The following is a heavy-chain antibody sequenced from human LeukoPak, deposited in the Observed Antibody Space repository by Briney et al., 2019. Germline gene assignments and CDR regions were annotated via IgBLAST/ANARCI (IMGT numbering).Heavy chain of an antibody. D-gene: IGHD2/OR15-2a*01. V-gene: IGHV3-23*01. J-gene: IGHJ4*02. CDR2: INGFGANT. Sequence: GGSLRLSCAASGFTFSSFAMSWVRQAPGKGLEWVSGINGFGANTYYADSVKGRFTISRDNSKNTLYLEMNSLRAEDTAVFYCAKDSNSVHLPTIFDFWGQGTLVTVSS. CDR3: AKDSNSVHLPTIFDF. CDR1: GFTFSSFA.